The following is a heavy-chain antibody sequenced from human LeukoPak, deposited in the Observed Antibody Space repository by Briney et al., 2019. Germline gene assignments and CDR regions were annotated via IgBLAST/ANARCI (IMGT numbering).Heavy chain of an antibody. CDR3: AELGITMIGGV. CDR2: ISSSSSYI. CDR1: GFTFSSYS. Sequence: GGSLRLSCAASGFTFSSYSMNWVRHAPGKGLEWVSSISSSSSYIYYADSVKGRFTISRDNAKNSLYLQRNSRRAEDTAVYYCAELGITMIGGVWGKGTTVTISS. J-gene: IGHJ6*04. V-gene: IGHV3-21*01. D-gene: IGHD3-10*02.